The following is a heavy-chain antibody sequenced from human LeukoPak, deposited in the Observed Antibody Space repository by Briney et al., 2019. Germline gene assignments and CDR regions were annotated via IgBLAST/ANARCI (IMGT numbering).Heavy chain of an antibody. CDR2: IWYDGSNK. CDR3: AKDLYCSSTSCYRGHWFDP. J-gene: IGHJ5*02. Sequence: PGGSLRLSCAASEFTFSSYGMHWIRQAPGKGLEWVAFIWYDGSNKYYADSVKGRFTISRDNSKNTLYLQMNSLRAEDTAVYHCAKDLYCSSTSCYRGHWFDPWGQRTLVTVSS. CDR1: EFTFSSYG. V-gene: IGHV3-30*02. D-gene: IGHD2-2*02.